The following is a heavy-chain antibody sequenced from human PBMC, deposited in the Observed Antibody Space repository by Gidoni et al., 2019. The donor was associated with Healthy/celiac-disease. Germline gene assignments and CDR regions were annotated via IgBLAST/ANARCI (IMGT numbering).Heavy chain of an antibody. J-gene: IGHJ5*02. Sequence: QVQLVESGGGLVKPGESLRLSCAASGSTVSAYYMSWIRQAPGKGLEWVSYISSSSSYTNYADSVKGRFTISRDNAKNSLYLQMNSLRAEDKAVYYCARGGGSSPVESNWFDPWGQGTLVTVSS. CDR3: ARGGGSSPVESNWFDP. CDR1: GSTVSAYY. CDR2: ISSSSSYT. V-gene: IGHV3-11*06. D-gene: IGHD2-15*01.